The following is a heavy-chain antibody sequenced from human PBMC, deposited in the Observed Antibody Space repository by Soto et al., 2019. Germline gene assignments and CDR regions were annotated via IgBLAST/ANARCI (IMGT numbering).Heavy chain of an antibody. CDR2: IHTAKGNT. CDR3: ARDPIWTYTWNYARLNYLDP. D-gene: IGHD1-7*01. CDR1: GYTFTNSV. J-gene: IGHJ5*02. V-gene: IGHV1-3*04. Sequence: VASVKVSCKASGYTFTNSVIHWLRQPPGQTLEWMGWIHTAKGNTKYSQKFEARVTLTRDTAASTAYMELNSLRSDDTAVYYCARDPIWTYTWNYARLNYLDPWGQGTLVTVSS.